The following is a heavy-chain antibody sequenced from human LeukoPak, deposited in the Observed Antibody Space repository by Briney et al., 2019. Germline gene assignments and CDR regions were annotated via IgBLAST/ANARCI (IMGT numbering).Heavy chain of an antibody. Sequence: GGSLRLSCAASGFTFGSYGMHWVRQAPGKGLEWVAVIWYDGSNKYYADSVKGRFTISRDNSKNTLYLQMNSLRAEDTAVYYCARVTSGSYFDYWGQGTLVTVSS. D-gene: IGHD1-26*01. V-gene: IGHV3-33*01. CDR1: GFTFGSYG. CDR2: IWYDGSNK. CDR3: ARVTSGSYFDY. J-gene: IGHJ4*02.